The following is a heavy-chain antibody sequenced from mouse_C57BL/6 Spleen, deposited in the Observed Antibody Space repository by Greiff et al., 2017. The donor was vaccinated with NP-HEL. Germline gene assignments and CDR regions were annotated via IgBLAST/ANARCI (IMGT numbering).Heavy chain of an antibody. D-gene: IGHD2-2*01. CDR2: IDPSDSYT. CDR1: GYTFTSYW. CDR3: ARDEGLRRGFDD. Sequence: QVQLKQPGAELVKPGASVKLSCKASGYTFTSYWMQWVKQRPGQGLEWIGEIDPSDSYTNYNQKFKGKATLTLYTSSSTAYIQLSSLTSEDSAVYYCARDEGLRRGFDDWGQGTTLTVSS. J-gene: IGHJ2*01. V-gene: IGHV1-50*01.